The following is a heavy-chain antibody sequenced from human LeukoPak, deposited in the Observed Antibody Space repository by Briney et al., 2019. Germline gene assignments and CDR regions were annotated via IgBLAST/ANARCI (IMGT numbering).Heavy chain of an antibody. J-gene: IGHJ6*03. CDR3: VRLCHGGGSCNSARPPYYYYMDV. D-gene: IGHD2-15*01. Sequence: PSETLSHTCNVSGGSISSSNDYWGWIRQPPGKGLEWIASMYQSGSTHYDPSLESRVTISVDTSKNQVSLKLRSVTAPDTAVYYCVRLCHGGGSCNSARPPYYYYMDVWGTGTTVAVSS. V-gene: IGHV4-39*01. CDR2: MYQSGST. CDR1: GGSISSSNDY.